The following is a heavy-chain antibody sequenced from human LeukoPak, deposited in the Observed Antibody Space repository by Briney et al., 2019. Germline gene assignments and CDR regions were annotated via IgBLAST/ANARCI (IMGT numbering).Heavy chain of an antibody. J-gene: IGHJ3*01. CDR3: ARTKPLDPFDF. V-gene: IGHV4-59*01. Sequence: SETLSLTCTVSGGSISPYYWSWIRQPPGKGLEWIGYIYYTGNANYNPSLKSRVTISVDTSKNQFSLKVNSVTAADTAVYYCARTKPLDPFDFWGQGTLVTVSS. CDR1: GGSISPYY. CDR2: IYYTGNA.